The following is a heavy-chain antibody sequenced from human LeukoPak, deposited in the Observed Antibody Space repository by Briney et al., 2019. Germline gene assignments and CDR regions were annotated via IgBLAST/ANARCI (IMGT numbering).Heavy chain of an antibody. D-gene: IGHD6-13*01. Sequence: GGSLRLSCAASGFSFGSFGIHWVRQAPGKGLEWVAVISHEGSFQSYAESVKGRFTISRDNSKNMVFLQMNSLTSEDTAVYYCARTRQQRQVLDYWGQGSPVTVSS. V-gene: IGHV3-30*03. J-gene: IGHJ4*02. CDR3: ARTRQQRQVLDY. CDR2: ISHEGSFQ. CDR1: GFSFGSFG.